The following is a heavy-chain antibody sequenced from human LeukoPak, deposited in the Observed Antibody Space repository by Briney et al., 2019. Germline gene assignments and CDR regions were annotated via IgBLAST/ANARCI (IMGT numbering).Heavy chain of an antibody. D-gene: IGHD1-26*01. J-gene: IGHJ5*02. V-gene: IGHV1-2*02. CDR3: ARDLEGATGISWFDP. Sequence: GASVKVSCKASGYTFTGYYMHWVRQAPGQGLEWMGWINPNSGGTNYAQKFQGRVTMTRDTSISTAYMELSRLRSDDTAVYYCARDLEGATGISWFDPWGQGTLVTVSS. CDR1: GYTFTGYY. CDR2: INPNSGGT.